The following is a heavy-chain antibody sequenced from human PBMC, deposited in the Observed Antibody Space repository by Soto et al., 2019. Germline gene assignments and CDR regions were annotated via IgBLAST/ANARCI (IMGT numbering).Heavy chain of an antibody. Sequence: PGGSLRLSCAASGFTFSSYAMHWVRQAPGKGLEWVAVISYDGSNKYYADSVKGRFTISRDNSKNTLYLQMNSLRAEDTAAYYCARLGSAYYDYVWGSYAKVDYWGQGTLVTVSS. D-gene: IGHD3-16*01. CDR1: GFTFSSYA. CDR2: ISYDGSNK. CDR3: ARLGSAYYDYVWGSYAKVDY. J-gene: IGHJ4*02. V-gene: IGHV3-30-3*01.